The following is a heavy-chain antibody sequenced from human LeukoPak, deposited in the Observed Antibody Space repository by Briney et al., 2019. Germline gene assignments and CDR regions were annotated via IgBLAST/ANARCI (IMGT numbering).Heavy chain of an antibody. D-gene: IGHD2-2*01. Sequence: SQTLSLTCTVSGGSISSGGYYWSWIRQHPGKGLEWIGYIYYSGSTYYNPSLKSRVTISVDTPKNQFSLKLSSVTAADTAMYYCARENPIVVVPAAAWSWFDPWGQGTLVTVSS. CDR2: IYYSGST. V-gene: IGHV4-31*03. CDR3: ARENPIVVVPAAAWSWFDP. J-gene: IGHJ5*02. CDR1: GGSISSGGYY.